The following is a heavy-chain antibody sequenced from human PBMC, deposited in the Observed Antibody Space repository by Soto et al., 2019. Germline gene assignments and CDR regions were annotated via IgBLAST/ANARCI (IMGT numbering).Heavy chain of an antibody. Sequence: EVQLVESGGGLVNPGESLRLPCAASGFTFSNAWMNWFRQPPGKGLEWVGLIKSKTDGGTIDYPAPVKGRFIISRDDSRNTLYLQMNSLKTEDTAVYYCTTAHPRGPDYWGQGTLVTVSS. CDR3: TTAHPRGPDY. CDR1: GFTFSNAW. J-gene: IGHJ4*02. V-gene: IGHV3-15*01. CDR2: IKSKTDGGTI. D-gene: IGHD5-12*01.